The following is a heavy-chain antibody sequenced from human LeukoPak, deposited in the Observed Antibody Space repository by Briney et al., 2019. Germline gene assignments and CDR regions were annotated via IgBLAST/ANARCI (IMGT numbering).Heavy chain of an antibody. CDR2: IYYSGST. D-gene: IGHD6-13*01. CDR1: GGSISSYY. Sequence: SETLSLTCTVSGGSISSYYWSWIRQPPGKGLEWIGYIYYSGSTNYNPSLKSRVTISVDMSKNQFSLKLSSVTAADTAVYYCARYSAGYSSSWYPDYWGQGTLVTVSS. CDR3: ARYSAGYSSSWYPDY. V-gene: IGHV4-59*01. J-gene: IGHJ4*02.